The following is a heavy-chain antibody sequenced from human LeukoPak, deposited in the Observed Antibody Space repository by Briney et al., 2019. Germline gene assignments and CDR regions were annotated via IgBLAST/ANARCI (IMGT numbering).Heavy chain of an antibody. Sequence: SGGSLRLSCAASGFPFDDYGMSWVRLAPGKGLEWVSGVSWNGAYTEYADSVRGRFTISRENAKKSLYLQMNSLRVDDTALYYCARRKGPYGSGTYYDSWGQGTLVSVSS. D-gene: IGHD3-10*01. CDR2: VSWNGAYT. CDR1: GFPFDDYG. V-gene: IGHV3-20*04. J-gene: IGHJ4*02. CDR3: ARRKGPYGSGTYYDS.